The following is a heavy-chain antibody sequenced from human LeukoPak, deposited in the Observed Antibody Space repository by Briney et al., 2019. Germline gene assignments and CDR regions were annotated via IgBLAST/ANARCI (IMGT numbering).Heavy chain of an antibody. J-gene: IGHJ4*02. D-gene: IGHD5-12*01. Sequence: SVKVSCKASGGTFSSHAISWVRQAPGQGLEWVGGIIPIFGITNYAQKFKGRVTITTDESTSTGYMELRSLRSDDTAVYYCARGDSGYDYGFDNWGQGTLVTVSS. CDR1: GGTFSSHA. CDR2: IIPIFGIT. V-gene: IGHV1-69*05. CDR3: ARGDSGYDYGFDN.